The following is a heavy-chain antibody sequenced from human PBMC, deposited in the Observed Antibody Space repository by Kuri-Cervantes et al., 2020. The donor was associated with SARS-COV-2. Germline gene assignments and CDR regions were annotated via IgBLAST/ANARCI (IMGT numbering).Heavy chain of an antibody. CDR3: ARMGDGYDFEY. V-gene: IGHV2-70*04. J-gene: IGHJ4*02. CDR1: GFSLSTSGMR. D-gene: IGHD5-24*01. Sequence: SGPTLVKPTQTLTLTCTFSGFSLSTSGMRVGWIRQPPGKALEWLARIDWDDDKFYSTSLKSRLIISKDTSKNQVVLTLTNVDPGDTGTYYCARMGDGYDFEYWGQGTVVTVSS. CDR2: IDWDDDK.